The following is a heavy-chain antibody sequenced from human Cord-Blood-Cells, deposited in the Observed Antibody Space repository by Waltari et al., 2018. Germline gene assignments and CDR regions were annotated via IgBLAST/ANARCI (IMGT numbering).Heavy chain of an antibody. J-gene: IGHJ4*02. D-gene: IGHD3-22*01. V-gene: IGHV3-30*03. CDR2: ISYDGSNK. CDR1: GFTFSSYG. Sequence: QVQLVESGGGVVQPGRSLRLSCAASGFTFSSYGMHWVRQAPGKGLEWVAVISYDGSNKYYADSVEGRFTISRDNSKNTLYLQMNSLRAEDTAVYYCAILIGRGYYYDSSGYYPFDYWGQGTLVTVSS. CDR3: AILIGRGYYYDSSGYYPFDY.